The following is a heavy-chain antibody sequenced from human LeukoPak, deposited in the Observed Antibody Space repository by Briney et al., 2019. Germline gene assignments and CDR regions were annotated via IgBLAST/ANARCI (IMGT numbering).Heavy chain of an antibody. CDR3: ARVVDTAMGQPFDY. CDR2: ISSSSSTI. CDR1: GFTFSSYG. D-gene: IGHD5-18*01. Sequence: GGSLRLSCAASGFTFSSYGMNWVRQAPGKGLEWVSYISSSSSTIYYADSVKGRFTISRDNAKNSLYLQMNSLRAEDTAVYYCARVVDTAMGQPFDYWGQGALVTVSS. J-gene: IGHJ4*02. V-gene: IGHV3-48*01.